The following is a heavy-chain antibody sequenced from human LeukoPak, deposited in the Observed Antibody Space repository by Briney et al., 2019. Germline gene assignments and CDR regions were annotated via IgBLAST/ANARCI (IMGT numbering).Heavy chain of an antibody. CDR3: ARGSMTTVTLDY. V-gene: IGHV1-46*01. J-gene: IGHJ4*02. D-gene: IGHD4-17*01. CDR2: INPSGGST. CDR1: GYTFTSYY. Sequence: ASVKVSCKASGYTFTSYYLHWVRQAPGQGLEWMGIINPSGGSTSYAQKFQGRITMARDMSTSTAYMELRSLRSDDTAVYYCARGSMTTVTLDYWGQGTLVTVSS.